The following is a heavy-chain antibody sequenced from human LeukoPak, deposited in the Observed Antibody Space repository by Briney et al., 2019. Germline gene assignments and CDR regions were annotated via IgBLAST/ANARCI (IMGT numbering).Heavy chain of an antibody. J-gene: IGHJ4*02. D-gene: IGHD3-3*01. CDR3: ARGSAHLYYFDF. Sequence: GGSLRLSCAASGFTFSTYEMNWVRQAPGKGLEWVPYISNGGNTIYYADSVKGRFTISRDNAKNSLYLQMNILRAEDTAVYYCARGSAHLYYFDFWGLGILVTVSS. V-gene: IGHV3-48*03. CDR2: ISNGGNTI. CDR1: GFTFSTYE.